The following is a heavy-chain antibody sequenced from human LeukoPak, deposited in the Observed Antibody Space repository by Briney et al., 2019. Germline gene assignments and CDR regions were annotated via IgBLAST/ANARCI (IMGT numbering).Heavy chain of an antibody. Sequence: ASVKVSCEASGYTFTGYYMHWVRQAPGQGLEWMGWINPNSGGTNYAQKFQGRVTMTRDTSISTAYMELSRLRSDDTAVYYCAVAGRYGDYGMELDYWGQGTLVTVSS. D-gene: IGHD4-17*01. CDR3: AVAGRYGDYGMELDY. CDR1: GYTFTGYY. V-gene: IGHV1-2*02. CDR2: INPNSGGT. J-gene: IGHJ4*02.